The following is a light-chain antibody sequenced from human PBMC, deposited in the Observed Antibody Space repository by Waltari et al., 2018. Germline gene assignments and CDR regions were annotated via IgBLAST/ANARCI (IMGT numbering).Light chain of an antibody. CDR3: QQYFGLPRT. CDR1: QSVLYTSNDRNF. Sequence: DIVMTQSPDSLAVSLGERDTINCRSSQSVLYTSNDRNFLAWYQQKAGQPPKLLIYWASTRASGVPDRFSGSGSGTDFTLTISSLQAEDVAVYYCQQYFGLPRTFGQGTKVEIK. V-gene: IGKV4-1*01. CDR2: WAS. J-gene: IGKJ1*01.